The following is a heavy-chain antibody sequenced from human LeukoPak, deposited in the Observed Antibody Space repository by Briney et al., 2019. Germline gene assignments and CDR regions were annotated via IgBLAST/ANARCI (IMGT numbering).Heavy chain of an antibody. CDR3: ARDSSSWYNQDY. Sequence: ASVKVSCKASGYTFTGYYMHWVRQAPGQGLEWMGWINPNSGGTNYAQKFQGRVTMTRDTSISTAYMELSRLRSDDTVVYYCARDSSSWYNQDYWGQGTLVTVSS. J-gene: IGHJ4*02. CDR1: GYTFTGYY. D-gene: IGHD6-13*01. CDR2: INPNSGGT. V-gene: IGHV1-2*02.